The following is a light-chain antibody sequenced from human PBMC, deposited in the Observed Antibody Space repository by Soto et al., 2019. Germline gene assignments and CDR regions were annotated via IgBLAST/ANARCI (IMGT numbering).Light chain of an antibody. V-gene: IGLV2-14*01. CDR2: EVS. CDR1: SSDVGGSIY. Sequence: QSALTQPASVSGSPGQSITISCTGTSSDVGGSIYVSRYQQHPGKAPKLMISEVSNRPSGVSNRFSGSKSGNTASLTISGLQAEDEADYYCSSYTDTSTLYVFGTGTKVTVL. J-gene: IGLJ1*01. CDR3: SSYTDTSTLYV.